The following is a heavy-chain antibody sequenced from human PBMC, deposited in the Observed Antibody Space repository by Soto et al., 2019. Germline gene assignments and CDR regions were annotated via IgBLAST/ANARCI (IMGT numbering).Heavy chain of an antibody. V-gene: IGHV1-24*01. D-gene: IGHD3-10*01. Sequence: ASVKVSCKVSGYTLTELSMHWVRQAPGKGLEWMGGFDPEDGETIYAQKFQGRVTMTEDTSTDTAYMELSSLRSEDTAVYYCALPGNIRDAFDIWGQGTMVTVSS. CDR1: GYTLTELS. CDR3: ALPGNIRDAFDI. CDR2: FDPEDGET. J-gene: IGHJ3*02.